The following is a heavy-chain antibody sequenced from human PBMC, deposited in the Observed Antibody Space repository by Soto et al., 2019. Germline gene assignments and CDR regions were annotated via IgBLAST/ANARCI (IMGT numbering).Heavy chain of an antibody. D-gene: IGHD1-26*01. V-gene: IGHV3-48*04. CDR1: GFTFSSYS. J-gene: IGHJ6*03. CDR2: ISSSSSTI. CDR3: ARDAVGATPDYYYSMDV. Sequence: GGSLRLSCAASGFTFSSYSMNWVRQAPGKGLEWVSYISSSSSTIYYADSVKGRFTISRDNAKNSLYLQMNSLRAEDTAVYYCARDAVGATPDYYYSMDVWGKGTTVTVSS.